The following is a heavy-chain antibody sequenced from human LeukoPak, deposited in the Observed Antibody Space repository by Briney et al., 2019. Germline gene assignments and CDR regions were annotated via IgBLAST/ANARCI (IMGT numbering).Heavy chain of an antibody. Sequence: GGSLRLSCAASGFTFSSYSMNWVRQAPGKGLEWVSSISSSSSCIYYADSVKGRFTISRDNAKNSLYLQMNSLRAEDAAVYYCATLAMGGPNYYYYYMDVWGKGTTVTVSS. D-gene: IGHD3-16*01. J-gene: IGHJ6*03. V-gene: IGHV3-21*01. CDR3: ATLAMGGPNYYYYYMDV. CDR1: GFTFSSYS. CDR2: ISSSSSCI.